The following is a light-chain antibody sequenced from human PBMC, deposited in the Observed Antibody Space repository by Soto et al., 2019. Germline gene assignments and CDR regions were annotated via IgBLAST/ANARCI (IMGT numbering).Light chain of an antibody. Sequence: QLVLTQPPSASGTPGQRVTISCSGSSSNIGTNYVYWYQQLPGTAPKLLIYRNNQRPSGVPDRFSGSKSDTSASLAISGLRSEDEADYYCAAWDDRLRGLYVFGIGTKLTVL. CDR2: RNN. CDR1: SSNIGTNY. V-gene: IGLV1-47*01. J-gene: IGLJ1*01. CDR3: AAWDDRLRGLYV.